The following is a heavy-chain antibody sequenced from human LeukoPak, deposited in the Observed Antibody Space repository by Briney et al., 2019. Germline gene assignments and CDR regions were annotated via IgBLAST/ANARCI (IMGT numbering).Heavy chain of an antibody. J-gene: IGHJ5*02. CDR2: IIPIFGTA. CDR1: GGTFSSYA. Sequence: ASVKVSCTASGGTFSSYAISWVRQAPGQGLEWMGGIIPIFGTANYAQKFQGRVTITTDESTSTAYMELSSLRSEDTAVYYCARGGAHNYYDSSGYYSPRFNPWGQGTLVTVSS. D-gene: IGHD3-22*01. V-gene: IGHV1-69*05. CDR3: ARGGAHNYYDSSGYYSPRFNP.